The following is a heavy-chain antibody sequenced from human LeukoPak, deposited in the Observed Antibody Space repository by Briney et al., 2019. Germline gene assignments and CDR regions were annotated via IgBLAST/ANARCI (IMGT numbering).Heavy chain of an antibody. CDR1: GYTFTSYD. D-gene: IGHD2-2*01. CDR3: ARGMVVVPSAYYYGMDV. CDR2: MNPNSGNT. Sequence: ASVKVSCKASGYTFTSYDINWERQATGQGLEWMGWMNPNSGNTGYAQKFQGRVTMTRNTSISTAYMELSSLRSEDTAVYYCARGMVVVPSAYYYGMDVWGQGTTVTVSS. J-gene: IGHJ6*02. V-gene: IGHV1-8*01.